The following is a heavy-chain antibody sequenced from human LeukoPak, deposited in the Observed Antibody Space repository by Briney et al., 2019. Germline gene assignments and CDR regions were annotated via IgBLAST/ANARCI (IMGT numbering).Heavy chain of an antibody. D-gene: IGHD3-22*01. CDR1: VGTFSSYA. V-gene: IGHV1-69*05. CDR3: ARDYYDSSGFDDYYYYMDV. CDR2: IIPIFGTA. Sequence: ASVKVSCKASVGTFSSYAISWVRQAPGQGPEWMGGIIPIFGTANYAQKFQGRVTITTDESTSTAYMELSSLRSEDTAVYYCARDYYDSSGFDDYYYYMDVWGKGTTVTVSS. J-gene: IGHJ6*03.